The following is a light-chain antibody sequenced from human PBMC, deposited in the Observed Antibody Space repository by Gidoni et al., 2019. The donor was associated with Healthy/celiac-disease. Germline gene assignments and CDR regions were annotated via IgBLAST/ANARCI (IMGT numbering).Light chain of an antibody. CDR2: GAS. CDR3: QQYGSSPLFT. Sequence: EIVVTQSPVTLSLSPGERAPLSCRASQSVSSSYLAWYQQKPGQAPRLLSYGASSRATVILDRFSGSGSWTDFTPTISRLEPEDFAVYYCQQYGSSPLFTFGPGTKVDIK. CDR1: QSVSSSY. V-gene: IGKV3-20*01. J-gene: IGKJ3*01.